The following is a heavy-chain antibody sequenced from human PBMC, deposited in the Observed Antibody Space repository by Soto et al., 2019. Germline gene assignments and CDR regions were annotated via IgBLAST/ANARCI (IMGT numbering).Heavy chain of an antibody. J-gene: IGHJ4*02. CDR3: ARRYGGNLDY. CDR1: GGSISSGDYY. V-gene: IGHV4-30-4*01. Sequence: SETLSLTCTVSGGSISSGDYYWAWIRQPPGKGLEWIGNIYYSGSTYYNPSLKSRVAISVDTSKNHFSLKLSSVTAADTAVYYCARRYGGNLDYWGQGTLVTVSS. CDR2: IYYSGST. D-gene: IGHD4-17*01.